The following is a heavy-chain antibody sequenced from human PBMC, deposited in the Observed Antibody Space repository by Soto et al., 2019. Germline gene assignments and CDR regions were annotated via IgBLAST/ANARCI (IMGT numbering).Heavy chain of an antibody. D-gene: IGHD2-15*01. Sequence: GASVKVSCKASGYTFTSYDINWVRQATGQGLEWMGRIIPIIGIANYAQKFQGRVTITADKSTSTAYMELSSLRSEDTAVYYCAKGYCSGGSCYSDWFDPWGQGTLVTVSS. CDR3: AKGYCSGGSCYSDWFDP. CDR1: GYTFTSYD. J-gene: IGHJ5*02. V-gene: IGHV1-69*04. CDR2: IIPIIGIA.